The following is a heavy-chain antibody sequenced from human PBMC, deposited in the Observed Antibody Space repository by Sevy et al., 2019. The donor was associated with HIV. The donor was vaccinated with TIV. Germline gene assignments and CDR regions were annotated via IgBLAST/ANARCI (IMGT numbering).Heavy chain of an antibody. Sequence: ASVKVSCKASGYTFTNYHITWVRQAPGQGLEWMGWITPNTGNTEYVQRLQGRATMTTDTSTNTAYMELRNLKSDDTAVYYCARARSGSQGPGQYFDHWGQGTLVTVSS. D-gene: IGHD1-26*01. CDR2: ITPNTGNT. J-gene: IGHJ4*02. CDR3: ARARSGSQGPGQYFDH. V-gene: IGHV1-18*01. CDR1: GYTFTNYH.